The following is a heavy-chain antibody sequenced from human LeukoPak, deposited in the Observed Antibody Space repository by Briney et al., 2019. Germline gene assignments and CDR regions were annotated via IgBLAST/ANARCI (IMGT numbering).Heavy chain of an antibody. Sequence: QSGGSLRLSCAASGFTFSSYAMSWVRQAPGKGLEWVSAISGSGGSTYYADSVKGRFTISRDNSKNTLYLQMNSLRAEDTAVYYCAKGSSGWPLFYYYYYMDVWGKGTTVTVSS. CDR3: AKGSSGWPLFYYYYYMDV. J-gene: IGHJ6*03. CDR2: ISGSGGST. CDR1: GFTFSSYA. V-gene: IGHV3-23*01. D-gene: IGHD6-19*01.